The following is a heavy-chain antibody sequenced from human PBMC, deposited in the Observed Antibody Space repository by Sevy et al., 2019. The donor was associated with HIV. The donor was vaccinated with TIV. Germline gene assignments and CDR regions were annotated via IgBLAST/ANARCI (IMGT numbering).Heavy chain of an antibody. J-gene: IGHJ3*01. CDR3: ASKGGSRPNYAFDA. Sequence: GGSLRLSCAASGFSFSWYWMSWVRQTPEKGLEWVANIKQDGSKKNYVDSVKGRFTISRDNAKNSLYLQMNSLRDEDTAVYYCASKGGSRPNYAFDAWGQGTMVTVSS. D-gene: IGHD3-10*01. CDR2: IKQDGSKK. V-gene: IGHV3-7*01. CDR1: GFSFSWYW.